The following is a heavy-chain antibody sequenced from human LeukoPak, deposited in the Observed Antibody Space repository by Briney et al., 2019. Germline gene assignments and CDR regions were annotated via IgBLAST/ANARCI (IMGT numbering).Heavy chain of an antibody. CDR1: GYTLTDYG. Sequence: ATVKFSCKASGYTLTDYGLSWVRQAPGQGLDWMTFISAYNGNASYAQKLQGRVTMTTDTSTSTAYMELRSLRSDDTAVYYCARVGPPGYCSSTTCYGYYFYYMDVWGKGTTVTISS. D-gene: IGHD2-2*03. J-gene: IGHJ6*03. CDR2: ISAYNGNA. CDR3: ARVGPPGYCSSTTCYGYYFYYMDV. V-gene: IGHV1-18*01.